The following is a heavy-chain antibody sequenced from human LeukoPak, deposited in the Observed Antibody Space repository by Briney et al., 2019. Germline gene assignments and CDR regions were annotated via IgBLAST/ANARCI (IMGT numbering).Heavy chain of an antibody. CDR3: TRGDPDY. V-gene: IGHV3-7*01. Sequence: GGSLRLSCAGSGFTFSDHWMQWVRQAPGKGLEWVANINNRGTKSYLADSVRGRFTISRDDARKSLFLQMNSLRGEDTAVYYCTRGDPDYLGQGTLVTVSS. D-gene: IGHD2-21*02. CDR1: GFTFSDHW. CDR2: INNRGTKS. J-gene: IGHJ4*02.